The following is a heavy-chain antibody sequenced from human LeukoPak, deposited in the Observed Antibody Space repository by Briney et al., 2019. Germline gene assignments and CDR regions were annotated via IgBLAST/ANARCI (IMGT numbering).Heavy chain of an antibody. J-gene: IGHJ4*02. CDR1: GFTFSSCS. V-gene: IGHV3-21*01. CDR2: ISSSSSYI. Sequence: PGGSLRLSCAASGFTFSSCSMNWVRQAPGKGLEWVSSISSSSSYIYYADSVKGRFTISRDNAKNSLYLQMNSLRAEDTAVYYCARVALTHDYYDSSGWVYWGQGTLVTVSS. CDR3: ARVALTHDYYDSSGWVY. D-gene: IGHD3-22*01.